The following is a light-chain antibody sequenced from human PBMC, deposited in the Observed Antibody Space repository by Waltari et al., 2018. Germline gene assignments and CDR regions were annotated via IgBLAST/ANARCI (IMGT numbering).Light chain of an antibody. CDR3: QKYVSLPAT. CDR2: DAS. V-gene: IGKV3-20*01. Sequence: EIVLTQSPGTLSLSPGEGATLSCRASQSVSRSLAWYQQKHGQAPRLLIYDASTRATGIPDRFSGSGSGTDFSLTISRLEPEDFAVYYCQKYVSLPATFGQGTKVEIK. CDR1: QSVSRS. J-gene: IGKJ1*01.